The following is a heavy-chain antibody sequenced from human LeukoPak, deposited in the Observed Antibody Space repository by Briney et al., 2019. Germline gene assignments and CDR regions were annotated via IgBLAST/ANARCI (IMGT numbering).Heavy chain of an antibody. J-gene: IGHJ4*02. CDR2: IWHDGSNR. D-gene: IGHD2-2*02. V-gene: IGHV3-33*01. CDR3: AAIGETVDY. Sequence: GGSLRLSCAASGFTFSNYGMHWVRQAPGKGLEWVAVIWHDGSNRYYAASVKGRFTISRDNSKNTLSLQMNSLRAEDTAVYYCAAIGETVDYWGQGTLVTVSS. CDR1: GFTFSNYG.